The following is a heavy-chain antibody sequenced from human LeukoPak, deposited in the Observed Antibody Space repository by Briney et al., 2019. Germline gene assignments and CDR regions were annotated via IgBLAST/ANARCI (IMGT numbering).Heavy chain of an antibody. J-gene: IGHJ4*02. CDR1: GYTFTSYY. D-gene: IGHD6-6*01. CDR3: ARAPLAARPGLNFDY. Sequence: GASVKVSCKASGYTFTSYYMHWVRQAPGQGLEWMGIINPSGGSTSYAQKFQGRVTMTRDTSTSTVYMELSSLRSEDTAVYYCARAPLAARPGLNFDYWGQGTLVTVSS. V-gene: IGHV1-46*01. CDR2: INPSGGST.